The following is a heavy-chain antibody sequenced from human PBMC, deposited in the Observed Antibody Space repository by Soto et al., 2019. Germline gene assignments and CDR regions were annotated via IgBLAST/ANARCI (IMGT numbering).Heavy chain of an antibody. Sequence: EAQLVESGGVLVQPGGSLRLSCAASGFTFSSYRMNWVRQAPGKGLEWVSYISSSSSTIYYADSVKSRFTISRDNAKNSLYLEMSSLRAEDTAVYYCARDPRGGYYGSGAGAFDIWGQGTMVTVSS. J-gene: IGHJ3*02. CDR1: GFTFSSYR. CDR3: ARDPRGGYYGSGAGAFDI. V-gene: IGHV3-48*01. D-gene: IGHD3-10*01. CDR2: ISSSSSTI.